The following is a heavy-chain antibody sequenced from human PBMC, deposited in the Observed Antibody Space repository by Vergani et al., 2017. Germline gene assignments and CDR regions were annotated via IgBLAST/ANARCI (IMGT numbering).Heavy chain of an antibody. Sequence: QVQLQESGPGLVKPSETLSLTCPVSGGSISSYYWSWIRQPPGKGLEWIGYIYYSGSTNYNPSLKSRVTISVDTSKNQFSLKLSSVTAADTAVYYCARLTRYSSGWYFDYWGQGTLVTVSS. J-gene: IGHJ4*02. V-gene: IGHV4-59*01. D-gene: IGHD6-19*01. CDR3: ARLTRYSSGWYFDY. CDR2: IYYSGST. CDR1: GGSISSYY.